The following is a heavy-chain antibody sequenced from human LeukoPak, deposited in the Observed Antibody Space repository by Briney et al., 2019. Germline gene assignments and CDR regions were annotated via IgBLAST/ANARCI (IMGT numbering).Heavy chain of an antibody. J-gene: IGHJ4*02. Sequence: PSQTLSLTCTVSGGSISSGSYYWSWIRQPAGKGLEWIGRIYTSGSTNYNPSLKSRLTISVDTSKNQFSLKLSSVTAADTAVYYCARTVAYYYDSSGYLGTYYFDYWGQGTLVTVSS. CDR3: ARTVAYYYDSSGYLGTYYFDY. D-gene: IGHD3-22*01. CDR1: GGSISSGSYY. V-gene: IGHV4-61*02. CDR2: IYTSGST.